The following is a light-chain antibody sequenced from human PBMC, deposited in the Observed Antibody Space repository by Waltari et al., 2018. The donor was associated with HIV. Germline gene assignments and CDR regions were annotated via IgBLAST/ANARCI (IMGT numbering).Light chain of an antibody. Sequence: SFELTQPPSVSVSPGQTASITCSGDKLGDKYSCWYQKKPGQSPVLVIYEDTKRPSGIPERFSASNSGQTATLTISGTQAMDEADYYCQTWDSTTVVFGGGTKLTVL. CDR2: EDT. CDR3: QTWDSTTVV. CDR1: KLGDKY. J-gene: IGLJ2*01. V-gene: IGLV3-1*01.